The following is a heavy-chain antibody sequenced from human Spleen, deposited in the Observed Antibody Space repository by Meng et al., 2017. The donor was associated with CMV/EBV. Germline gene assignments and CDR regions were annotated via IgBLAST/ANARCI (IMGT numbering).Heavy chain of an antibody. J-gene: IGHJ5*02. CDR1: GGSTSSGDYY. Sequence: QVHLQESGPGRGQPSQTLSLTCPVPGGSTSSGDYYWSWIRRPPGKGLEWIGYIYYSGSTYSNASLKSRVTISIDRSKNQFSLKLSSVTAADTAVYYCARDRKHYGERGWFDPWGQGTLVTVSS. D-gene: IGHD4-17*01. CDR2: IYYSGST. V-gene: IGHV4-30-4*01. CDR3: ARDRKHYGERGWFDP.